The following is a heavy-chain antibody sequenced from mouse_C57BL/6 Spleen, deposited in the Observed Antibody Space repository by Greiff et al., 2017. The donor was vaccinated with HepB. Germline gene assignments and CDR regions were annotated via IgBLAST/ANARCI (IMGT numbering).Heavy chain of an antibody. J-gene: IGHJ1*03. Sequence: EVHLVESEGGLVQPGSSMKLSCTASGFTFSDYYMAWVRQVPEKGLEWVANINYDGSSTYYLDSLKSRFIISRDNAKNILYLQMSSLKSEDTATYYCAREDYYGSSLNWYFDVWGTGITVTVSS. D-gene: IGHD1-1*01. CDR3: AREDYYGSSLNWYFDV. V-gene: IGHV5-16*01. CDR1: GFTFSDYY. CDR2: INYDGSST.